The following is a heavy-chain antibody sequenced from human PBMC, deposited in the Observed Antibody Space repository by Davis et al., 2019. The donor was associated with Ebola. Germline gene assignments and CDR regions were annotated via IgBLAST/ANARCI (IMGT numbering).Heavy chain of an antibody. CDR2: IYYSGST. CDR3: ARVDGERELPNDY. Sequence: WVRQAPGKGLEWIGSIYYSGSTYYNPSLKSRVTISVDTSKNQFSLKLSSVTAADTAVYYCARVDGERELPNDYWGQGTLVTVSS. J-gene: IGHJ4*02. V-gene: IGHV4-39*07. D-gene: IGHD1-26*01.